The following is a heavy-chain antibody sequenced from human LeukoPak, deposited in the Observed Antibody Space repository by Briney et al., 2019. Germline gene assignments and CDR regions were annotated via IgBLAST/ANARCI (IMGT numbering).Heavy chain of an antibody. CDR1: GYTFTSYD. V-gene: IGHV1-8*01. CDR2: MNPNSGNT. CDR3: ARAKPYYSSTSWFSYYYYVDV. D-gene: IGHD2-2*01. Sequence: ASVKVSCKASGYTFTSYDTNWVRQVTGQGLEWMGWMNPNSGNTGYAQKFQGRVTMTMNTSINTAYMELSSLRSEDTAVYYCARAKPYYSSTSWFSYYYYVDVWGQGTTVTVSS. J-gene: IGHJ6*03.